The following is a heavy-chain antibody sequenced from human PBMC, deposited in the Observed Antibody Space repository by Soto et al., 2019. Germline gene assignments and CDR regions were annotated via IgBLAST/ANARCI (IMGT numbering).Heavy chain of an antibody. CDR1: GFTFSNTW. CDR2: IKTKTDAGTT. Sequence: EVQLVESGGGLVKPGGSLRLSCAASGFTFSNTWMNWVRQAPGKGLEWVGRIKTKTDAGTTEYSAPVKGRFTISRDDSTDTLYLEMNSLKTEDTAVYYCTTRGPNGWTNFDHLGQGTLVTVCS. CDR3: TTRGPNGWTNFDH. D-gene: IGHD6-19*01. J-gene: IGHJ4*02. V-gene: IGHV3-15*07.